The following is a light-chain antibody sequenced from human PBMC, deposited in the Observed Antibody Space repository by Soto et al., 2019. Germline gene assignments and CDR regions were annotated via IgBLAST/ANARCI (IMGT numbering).Light chain of an antibody. V-gene: IGLV6-57*01. J-gene: IGLJ2*01. CDR1: SGNIVSNY. CDR3: QSYDADILI. Sequence: NFMLTQPHSVSGSPGKTVTISCTRSSGNIVSNYVQWYQQRPGSSPTTVIFEDDDRPSGVPDRFSASFDTSTNSASLTISGLKPEDEADYYCQSYDADILIFGGGTKVTVL. CDR2: EDD.